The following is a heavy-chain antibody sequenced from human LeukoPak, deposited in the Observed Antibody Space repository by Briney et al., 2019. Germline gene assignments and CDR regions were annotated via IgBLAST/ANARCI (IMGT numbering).Heavy chain of an antibody. J-gene: IGHJ4*02. CDR3: ARVGDYYDSSGYYYGGFDY. CDR2: IYYSGST. Sequence: SETLSLTCTVSGGSISSYYWSWIRQPPGKGLEWIGYIYYSGSTNYNPSLKSRVTISVDTSKNQFSLKPSSVTAADTAVYYCARVGDYYDSSGYYYGGFDYWGQGTLVTVSS. V-gene: IGHV4-59*01. CDR1: GGSISSYY. D-gene: IGHD3-22*01.